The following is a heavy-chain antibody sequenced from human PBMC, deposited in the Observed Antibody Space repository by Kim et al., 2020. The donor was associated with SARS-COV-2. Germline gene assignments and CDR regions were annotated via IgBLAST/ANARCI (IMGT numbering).Heavy chain of an antibody. CDR3: AKDLNLGFDS. D-gene: IGHD7-27*01. J-gene: IGHJ4*02. Sequence: GGSLRLSCAASSFTFGHFAMNWVRQAPGKGLEWISIISDSGDSTYYADSVKGRYTISRDNSKNTMFLQMNSLRADDTAMYYCAKDLNLGFDSWGQGTLVTVSA. CDR1: SFTFGHFA. V-gene: IGHV3-23*01. CDR2: ISDSGDST.